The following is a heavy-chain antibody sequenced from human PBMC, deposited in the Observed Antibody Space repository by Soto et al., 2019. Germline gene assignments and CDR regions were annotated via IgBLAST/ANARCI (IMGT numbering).Heavy chain of an antibody. D-gene: IGHD3-10*01. J-gene: IGHJ6*02. V-gene: IGHV3-23*01. CDR3: AKLASETYYYGSGSYYNGNYYGMDV. CDR1: GFTFSSYA. Sequence: EVQLLESGGGLVQPGGSLRLSCAASGFTFSSYAMSWVRQAPGKGLEWVSAISGSGGSTYYADSVKGRFTISRDNSKNTRYLQMNSLRAEDTGVYYCAKLASETYYYGSGSYYNGNYYGMDVWGQGTTVTVSS. CDR2: ISGSGGST.